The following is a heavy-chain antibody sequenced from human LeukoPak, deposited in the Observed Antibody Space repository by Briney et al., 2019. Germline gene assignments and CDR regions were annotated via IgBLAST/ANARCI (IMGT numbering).Heavy chain of an antibody. V-gene: IGHV3-9*01. CDR3: AKGSYCSGGSCYSIAYFDY. Sequence: PGRSLRLSCAASGFTFDDYAMHWVRQAPGKGPEWASGISWNSGSIGYADSVKGRFTISRDNAKNSLYLQMNSLRAEDTALYYCAKGSYCSGGSCYSIAYFDYWGQGTLVTVSS. CDR1: GFTFDDYA. J-gene: IGHJ4*02. D-gene: IGHD2-15*01. CDR2: ISWNSGSI.